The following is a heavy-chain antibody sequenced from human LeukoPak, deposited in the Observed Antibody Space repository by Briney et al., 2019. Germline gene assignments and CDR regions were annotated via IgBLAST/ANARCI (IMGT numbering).Heavy chain of an antibody. CDR1: VGTYSSYT. Sequence: SVKVSCKASVGTYSSYTISWVRQAPGQGLEWMGRIIPILGIANYAQKFQGRVTITADKSTSTAYTELSSLRSEDTAVYYCARVATVTGLRVDNWFDPWGQGTLVTVSS. CDR2: IIPILGIA. V-gene: IGHV1-69*02. CDR3: ARVATVTGLRVDNWFDP. J-gene: IGHJ5*02. D-gene: IGHD4-17*01.